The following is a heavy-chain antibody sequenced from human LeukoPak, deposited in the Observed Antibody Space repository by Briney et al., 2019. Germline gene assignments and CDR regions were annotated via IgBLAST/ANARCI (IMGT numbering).Heavy chain of an antibody. D-gene: IGHD2-8*01. V-gene: IGHV3-33*07. CDR1: GYIFSHYD. CDR2: IWADGNKK. J-gene: IGHJ6*03. CDR3: ARDSTNSNYYMDV. Sequence: PGGSLTLSCTSSGYIFSHYDMYWVRQAPGKGLEWVAVIWADGNKKYTADSVKGRFAISRDNSRNILYLQMSSLRAEDTAIYYCARDSTNSNYYMDVWGKGISVTVSS.